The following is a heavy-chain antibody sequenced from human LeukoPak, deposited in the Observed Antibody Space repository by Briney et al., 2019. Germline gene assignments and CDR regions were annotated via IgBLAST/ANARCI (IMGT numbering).Heavy chain of an antibody. CDR2: ISGSGGST. CDR1: GFTFTSYA. Sequence: GGSLRLSCAASGFTFTSYAMSWVRQAPGKGLEWVSAISGSGGSTYYADSVKGRFTISRDNSKNTLYLQMNSLRAEDTAVYYCAKEAPAGVVLMVYAYPPDYWGQGTLVTVSS. D-gene: IGHD2-8*01. V-gene: IGHV3-23*01. J-gene: IGHJ4*02. CDR3: AKEAPAGVVLMVYAYPPDY.